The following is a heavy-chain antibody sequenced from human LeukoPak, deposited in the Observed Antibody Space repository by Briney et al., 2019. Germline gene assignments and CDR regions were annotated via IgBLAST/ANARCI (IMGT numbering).Heavy chain of an antibody. V-gene: IGHV4-59*01. CDR3: ARGSKAAPGTFDY. D-gene: IGHD6-13*01. CDR2: IYYTGST. CDR1: GGSISSYY. Sequence: SETLSLTCTVSGGSISSYYWSWIRQPPGKGLEWIGYIYYTGSTDYNPSLKSRVAISVDTSKNQFSLRLSSVTAADTAVYYCARGSKAAPGTFDYWGQGTLVTVSS. J-gene: IGHJ4*02.